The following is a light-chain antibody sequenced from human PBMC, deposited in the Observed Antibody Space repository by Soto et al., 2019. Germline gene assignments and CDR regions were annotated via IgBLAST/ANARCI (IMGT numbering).Light chain of an antibody. J-gene: IGLJ2*01. V-gene: IGLV1-40*01. Sequence: QSVLTQPPSVSGAPGQRVTISCTGSSSNMGAGHVVHWYQQFPGRAPNLLIYGSSNRPSGVPDPFSGSKSGTSASLAITGLQAEDEADYYCQSYDNGLSASVFGGGTKLTVL. CDR2: GSS. CDR3: QSYDNGLSASV. CDR1: SSNMGAGHV.